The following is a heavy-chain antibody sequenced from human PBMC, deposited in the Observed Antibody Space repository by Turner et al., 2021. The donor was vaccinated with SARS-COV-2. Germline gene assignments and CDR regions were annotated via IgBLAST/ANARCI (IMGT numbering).Heavy chain of an antibody. Sequence: QVQLVLSGAEVKKPGASGKVSCKASGYTVASYGNSWVRQAPGQGLEWMGWISAYNGNTNYAQKLQGRVTMTTDTSTRTANMELRSLRSDDTAVYYWAREPFTYYYDSSGNWFDPWGQGTLVTVSS. CDR1: GYTVASYG. CDR2: ISAYNGNT. J-gene: IGHJ5*02. D-gene: IGHD3-22*01. V-gene: IGHV1-18*01. CDR3: AREPFTYYYDSSGNWFDP.